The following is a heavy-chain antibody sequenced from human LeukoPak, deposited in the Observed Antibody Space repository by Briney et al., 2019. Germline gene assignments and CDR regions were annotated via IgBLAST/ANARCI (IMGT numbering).Heavy chain of an antibody. J-gene: IGHJ4*02. V-gene: IGHV3-23*01. CDR3: AKTRPLDSSSWSHGDY. CDR2: ISGSGGST. CDR1: GFTFSSYA. Sequence: GGSLRLSCAASGFTFSSYAMSWVRQAPGKGLEWVSAISGSGGSTYYAESVKGRFTISRDNSKNTLYLQMNSLRAEDTAVYYCAKTRPLDSSSWSHGDYWGQGTLVTVSS. D-gene: IGHD6-13*01.